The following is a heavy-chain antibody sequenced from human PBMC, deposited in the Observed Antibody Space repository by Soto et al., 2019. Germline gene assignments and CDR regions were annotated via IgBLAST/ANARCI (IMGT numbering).Heavy chain of an antibody. CDR1: GFTFSTSG. CDR2: ITSDGSYK. J-gene: IGHJ3*02. Sequence: QVQLVESGGGVVQPGRSLRLSCAASGFTFSTSGMNWVRQAPGKGLEWVALITSDGSYKFSADSVKGRFTISRDNSKNTLYLQMNSLRSEDTAIYYCTKGGSFDIWGQGTMVTVSS. CDR3: TKGGSFDI. V-gene: IGHV3-30*18.